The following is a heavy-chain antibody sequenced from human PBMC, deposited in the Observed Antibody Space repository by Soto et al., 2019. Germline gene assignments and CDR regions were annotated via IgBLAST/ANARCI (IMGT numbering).Heavy chain of an antibody. J-gene: IGHJ5*02. V-gene: IGHV1-69*08. CDR1: GGTFSSYT. CDR2: IIPILGIA. Sequence: QVQLVQSGAEVKKPGSSVKVSCKASGGTFSSYTISWVRQAPGQGLEWMGRIIPILGIANYAQKFQGRVTITADKXTXTXXMELSSLRSEDTSVYYCAREDRYYDLLTGFGWFDPWGQGTLVTVSS. CDR3: AREDRYYDLLTGFGWFDP. D-gene: IGHD3-9*01.